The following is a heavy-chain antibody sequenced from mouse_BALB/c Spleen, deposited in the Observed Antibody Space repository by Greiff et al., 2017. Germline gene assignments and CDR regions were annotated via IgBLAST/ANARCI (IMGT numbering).Heavy chain of an antibody. J-gene: IGHJ1*01. CDR3: TRGYHWYFDV. Sequence: EVKLEESGGGLVQPGGSMKLSCVASGFTFSNYWMNWVRQSPEKGLEWVAEIRLKSNNYATHYAESVKGRFTISRDDSKSSVYLQMNNLRAEDTGIYYCTRGYHWYFDVWGAGTTVTVSS. CDR2: IRLKSNNYAT. D-gene: IGHD2-14*01. CDR1: GFTFSNYW. V-gene: IGHV6-6*02.